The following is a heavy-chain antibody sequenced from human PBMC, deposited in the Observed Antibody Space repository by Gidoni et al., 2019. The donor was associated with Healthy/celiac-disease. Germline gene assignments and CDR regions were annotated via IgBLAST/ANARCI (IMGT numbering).Heavy chain of an antibody. CDR2: INPNSGGT. V-gene: IGHV1-2*02. CDR1: GYTFTGYY. J-gene: IGHJ4*02. CDR3: ARDRPLHYYYDSSGPYYY. D-gene: IGHD3-22*01. Sequence: QVQLVQSGAEVKKPGASVKVSCKASGYTFTGYYMHWVRQAPGQGLEWMGWINPNSGGTNYAQKFQGRVTMTRDTSISTAYMELSRLRSDDTAVYYCARDRPLHYYYDSSGPYYYWGQGTLVTVSS.